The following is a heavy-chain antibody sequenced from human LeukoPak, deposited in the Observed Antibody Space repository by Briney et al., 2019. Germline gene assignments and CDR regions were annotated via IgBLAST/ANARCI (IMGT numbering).Heavy chain of an antibody. V-gene: IGHV3-64*01. CDR1: GFTFSSYA. CDR3: ARFYGDYYGYYDY. CDR2: ISSNGGST. D-gene: IGHD4-17*01. Sequence: GGSLRLSCAASGFTFSSYAMHWVRQAPGKGLEYVSAISSNGGSTYYANSVKGRFTISRDNSKNTLYLLMGSLRAEDMAVYYCARFYGDYYGYYDYWGQGTLVTVSS. J-gene: IGHJ4*02.